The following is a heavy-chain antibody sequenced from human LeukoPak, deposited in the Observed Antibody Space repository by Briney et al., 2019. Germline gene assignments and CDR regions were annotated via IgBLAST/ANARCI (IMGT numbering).Heavy chain of an antibody. V-gene: IGHV3-30*18. CDR1: GFTFSSYG. CDR2: ISYDGSNM. Sequence: GGSLRLSCAASGFTFSSYGMHWVRQAPGKGLEWVAVISYDGSNMYYADSAKGRFTISRDNSKNTHFLQMNSLRAEDTAVYYCAKDLVAAAGNYYYGMDVWGKGTTVTVSS. J-gene: IGHJ6*04. D-gene: IGHD6-13*01. CDR3: AKDLVAAAGNYYYGMDV.